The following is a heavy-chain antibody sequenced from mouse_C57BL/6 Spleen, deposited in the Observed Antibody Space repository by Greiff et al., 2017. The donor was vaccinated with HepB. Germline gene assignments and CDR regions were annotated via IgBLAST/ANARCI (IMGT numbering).Heavy chain of an antibody. CDR1: GYTFTSYW. CDR3: ARDYYGSSYWLAY. Sequence: QLQQSGAELAKPGASVKLSCKASGYTFTSYWMHWVKQRPGQGLEWIGYINPSSGYTKYNQKFKDKATLTADKSSSTAYMQLSSLTYEDSAVYYCARDYYGSSYWLAYWGQGTLVTVSA. J-gene: IGHJ3*01. D-gene: IGHD1-1*01. V-gene: IGHV1-7*01. CDR2: INPSSGYT.